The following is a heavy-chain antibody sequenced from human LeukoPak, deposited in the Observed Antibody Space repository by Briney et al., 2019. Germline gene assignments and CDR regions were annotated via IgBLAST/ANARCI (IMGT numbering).Heavy chain of an antibody. CDR1: GFSVSTFY. V-gene: IGHV3-66*01. CDR3: ARSGPSVLWSKAFDY. CDR2: LYTAGPT. D-gene: IGHD3-10*01. J-gene: IGHJ4*02. Sequence: GGSLSLSCAASGFSVSTFYMSWVRQAPGKGLEWVSVLYTAGPTYYADSVQGRFTISRDNSKNTLFLQMDNLRADEPATYYCARSGPSVLWSKAFDYWGQGALVTVSS.